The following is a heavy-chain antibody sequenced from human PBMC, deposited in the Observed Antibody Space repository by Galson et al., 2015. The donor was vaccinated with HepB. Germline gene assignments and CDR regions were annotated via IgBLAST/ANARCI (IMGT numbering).Heavy chain of an antibody. CDR3: ARDRGVRQNWFDP. V-gene: IGHV4-39*07. Sequence: ETLSLTCTVSGGSISSSSYYWGWIRQPPGKGLEWIGSIYYSGSTYYNPSLKSRVTISVDTSKNQFSLKLSSVTAADTAVYYCARDRGVRQNWFDPWGQGTLVTVSS. D-gene: IGHD3-10*01. CDR2: IYYSGST. J-gene: IGHJ5*02. CDR1: GGSISSSSYY.